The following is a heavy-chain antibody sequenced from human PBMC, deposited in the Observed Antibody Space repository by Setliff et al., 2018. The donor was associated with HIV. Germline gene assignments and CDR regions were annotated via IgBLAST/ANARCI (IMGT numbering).Heavy chain of an antibody. D-gene: IGHD3-10*01. CDR2: IYDSGNI. J-gene: IGHJ4*02. CDR3: ARVLLRQSGSYGHNYFDY. Sequence: SETLSLTCTVSGGSFSSYSWSWLRQPPGKGLEWIGYIYDSGNIHYNPSLKGRVTISVDMSEDQFSRNLSSMTAADTAVYYCARVLLRQSGSYGHNYFDYWGQGTLVTVSS. CDR1: GGSFSSYS. V-gene: IGHV4-59*01.